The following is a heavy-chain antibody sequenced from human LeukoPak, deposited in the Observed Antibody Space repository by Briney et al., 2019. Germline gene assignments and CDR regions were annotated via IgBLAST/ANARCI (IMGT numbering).Heavy chain of an antibody. Sequence: NTSETLSLTCAVSGGSISSGGYSWSWIRQPPGKGLEWIGYIYHSGSTYYNPSLKSRVTISVDRSKNQFSLKLSSVTAADTAVYYCARGGGSYYDSSGYPRGYFDYWGQGTLVTVSS. J-gene: IGHJ4*02. CDR3: ARGGGSYYDSSGYPRGYFDY. CDR1: GGSISSGGYS. D-gene: IGHD3-22*01. V-gene: IGHV4-30-2*01. CDR2: IYHSGST.